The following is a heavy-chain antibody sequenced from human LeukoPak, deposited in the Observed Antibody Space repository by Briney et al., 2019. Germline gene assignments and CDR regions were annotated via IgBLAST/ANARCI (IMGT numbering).Heavy chain of an antibody. Sequence: PGGSLRLSCAASGFTFSSYWMHWVRQAPGKGLVWVSRINSDGSSTSYADSVKGRFTISRDNAKNSLYLQMNSLRAEDTAVYYCAREFPESFTIFASFYYMDVWGKGTTVTVSS. CDR3: AREFPESFTIFASFYYMDV. CDR2: INSDGSST. D-gene: IGHD3-3*01. J-gene: IGHJ6*03. V-gene: IGHV3-74*01. CDR1: GFTFSSYW.